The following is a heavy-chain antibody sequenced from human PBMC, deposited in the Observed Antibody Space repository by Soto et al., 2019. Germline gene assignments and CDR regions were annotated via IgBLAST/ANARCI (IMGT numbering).Heavy chain of an antibody. J-gene: IGHJ4*02. CDR2: IYYSGSTYYN. Sequence: SETLSLTCTVSGGSINNGDYYWSWIRQPPEKGLEWIGYIYYSGSTYYNYYNPSLKSRVTISVDTSKNQFSLKLSSVTAADTAVYYCARTPLLWGQGTLVTVSS. CDR1: GGSINNGDYY. D-gene: IGHD1-26*01. CDR3: ARTPLL. V-gene: IGHV4-30-4*01.